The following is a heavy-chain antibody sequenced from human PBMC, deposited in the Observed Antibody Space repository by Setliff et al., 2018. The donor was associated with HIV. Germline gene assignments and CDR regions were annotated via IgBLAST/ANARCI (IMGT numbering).Heavy chain of an antibody. D-gene: IGHD3-22*01. CDR3: ATLGAYDSSGSHDY. CDR1: GYSISSGYY. CDR2: IYYNGNAY. Sequence: TLSLTCAVSGYSISSGYYWSWIRQPPGKGLEWIGYIYYNGNAYYYNPSLKSRTTISLDKSISTAYLQWSSLKASDTAIYYCATLGAYDSSGSHDYWGQGTLVTVSS. V-gene: IGHV4-31*11. J-gene: IGHJ4*02.